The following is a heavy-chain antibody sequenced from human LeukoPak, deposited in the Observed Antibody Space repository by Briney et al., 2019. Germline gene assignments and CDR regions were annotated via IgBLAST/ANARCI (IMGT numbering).Heavy chain of an antibody. CDR3: AKQDIVVVDQWSYFDY. D-gene: IGHD2-15*01. V-gene: IGHV3-30*18. CDR1: GFTFSSYG. Sequence: GGSLRPSCAASGFTFSSYGMHWVRQAPGKGLEWVAVISYDGSNKYYADSVKGRFTISRDNSKNTLYLQMNSLRVEDTAVYYCAKQDIVVVDQWSYFDYWGQGTLVTVSS. CDR2: ISYDGSNK. J-gene: IGHJ4*02.